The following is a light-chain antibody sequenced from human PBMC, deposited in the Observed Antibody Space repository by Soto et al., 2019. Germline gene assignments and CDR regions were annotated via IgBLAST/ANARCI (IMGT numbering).Light chain of an antibody. Sequence: DIQMTQSPSSLSASVGDRVTITCQASHDITSYLNWYQHKPGKAPKLLIYGASILEAGVPSRFSGSGSGTDGTFTISSLQPEDVATYYCQKCDYLPIFGPGTTLNFK. CDR3: QKCDYLPI. CDR2: GAS. CDR1: HDITSY. V-gene: IGKV1-33*01. J-gene: IGKJ3*01.